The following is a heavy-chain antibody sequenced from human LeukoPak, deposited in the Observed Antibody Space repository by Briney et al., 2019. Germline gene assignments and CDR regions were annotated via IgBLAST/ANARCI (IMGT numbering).Heavy chain of an antibody. Sequence: SETLSLACTVSGASISSSNHFWCWIRQPPGKALEWIGTIFDNGTIYYAQSLKGRVAISVDPSMHQFFINPKSLTAAHTAVSFWAYAASYGLFEFWGQGTLVTVSS. J-gene: IGHJ4*02. D-gene: IGHD3-16*01. CDR1: GASISSSNHF. CDR2: IFDNGTI. V-gene: IGHV4-39*01. CDR3: AYAASYGLFEF.